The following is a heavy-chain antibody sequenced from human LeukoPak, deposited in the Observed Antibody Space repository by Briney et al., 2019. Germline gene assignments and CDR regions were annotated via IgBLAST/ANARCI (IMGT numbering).Heavy chain of an antibody. D-gene: IGHD6-13*01. CDR3: ARVRGAAAGTGYFDY. J-gene: IGHJ4*02. CDR2: ISYDGSNK. CDR1: GFTFSSYG. Sequence: PGGSLRLSCAASGFTFSSYGMHWVRQAPGKGLEWVAVISYDGSNKYYADSVKGRFTISRDNSKNTLYLQMNSLRAEDTAVYYCARVRGAAAGTGYFDYWGQGTLVTVSS. V-gene: IGHV3-30*03.